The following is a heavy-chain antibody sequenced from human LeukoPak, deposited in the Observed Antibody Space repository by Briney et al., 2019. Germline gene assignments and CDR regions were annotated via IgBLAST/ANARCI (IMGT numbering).Heavy chain of an antibody. CDR1: GFIFSNYA. V-gene: IGHV3-23*01. J-gene: IGHJ4*02. Sequence: GGSLRLSCAASGFIFSNYALSWVRQAPGKGLEWVSGISGSGGSTYYADSVKGRSTISRDNSKNTLYVQMNSLRAEDTAVYYCAKSDYYDSSGYYYGSDYWGQGTLVTVSS. CDR3: AKSDYYDSSGYYYGSDY. CDR2: ISGSGGST. D-gene: IGHD3-22*01.